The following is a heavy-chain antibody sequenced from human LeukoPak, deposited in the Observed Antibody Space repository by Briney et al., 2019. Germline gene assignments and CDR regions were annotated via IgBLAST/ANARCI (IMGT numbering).Heavy chain of an antibody. CDR2: MYPGDSDT. Sequence: GESLKISCKGSGYSFTSYWIGWVRQMPGKGLEWMGIMYPGDSDTRYSPSFQGQVTISADKSISTAYLQWSSLKASGTAMYYCARHPYSSGDGFDIWGQGTMVTVSS. J-gene: IGHJ3*02. CDR1: GYSFTSYW. V-gene: IGHV5-51*01. CDR3: ARHPYSSGDGFDI. D-gene: IGHD6-19*01.